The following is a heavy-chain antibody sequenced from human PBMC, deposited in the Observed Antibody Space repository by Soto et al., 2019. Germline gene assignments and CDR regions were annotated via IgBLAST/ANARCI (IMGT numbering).Heavy chain of an antibody. J-gene: IGHJ5*02. V-gene: IGHV4-59*01. CDR3: AGGHSAGLADRAWFDP. Sequence: QVQLQESGPGLVKPSETLSLTCTVSGGSISSYYWSWIRQPPGKGLEWIGYIYYSGSTNYNPSLKSRVTISXXTXKXXCSLRLSSVTAADTAVYYCAGGHSAGLADRAWFDPWGQGTLVTVSS. CDR1: GGSISSYY. CDR2: IYYSGST. D-gene: IGHD3-3*02.